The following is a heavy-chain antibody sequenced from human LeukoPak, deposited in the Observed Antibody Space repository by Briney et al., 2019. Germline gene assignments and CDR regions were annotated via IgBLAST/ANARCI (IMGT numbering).Heavy chain of an antibody. CDR1: GGSISSYY. Sequence: PSETLSLTCTVSGGSISSYYWSWIRQPPGKGLEWIGYIYYSGSTNYNPSLKSRVTISVDTSKNQFSLKLSSVTAADTAVYYCARELKRMVRGKGYMDVWGKGTTVTVSS. V-gene: IGHV4-59*01. CDR3: ARELKRMVRGKGYMDV. J-gene: IGHJ6*03. CDR2: IYYSGST. D-gene: IGHD3-10*01.